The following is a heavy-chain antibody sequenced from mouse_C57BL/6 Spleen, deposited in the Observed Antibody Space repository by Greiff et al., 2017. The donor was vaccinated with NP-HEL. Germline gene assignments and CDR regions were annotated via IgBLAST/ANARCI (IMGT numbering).Heavy chain of an antibody. CDR1: GYSFTGYY. CDR2: INPSTGGT. D-gene: IGHD4-1*01. J-gene: IGHJ2*01. CDR3: ARFWDNY. Sequence: VHVKQSGPELVKPGASVKISCKASGYSFTGYYMNWVKQSPEKSLEWIGEINPSTGGTTYNQKFKAKATLTVDKSSSTAYMQLKSLTSEDSAVYYCARFWDNYWGQGTTLTVSS. V-gene: IGHV1-42*01.